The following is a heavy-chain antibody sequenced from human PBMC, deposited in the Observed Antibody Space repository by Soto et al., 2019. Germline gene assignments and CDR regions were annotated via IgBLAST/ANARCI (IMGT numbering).Heavy chain of an antibody. D-gene: IGHD3-3*01. J-gene: IGHJ5*02. V-gene: IGHV4-30-4*01. Sequence: SETLSLTCTASGGSISSGDYSWSWVRQSPGKGLEWIGHIYNSGITYYNPSLKSRVVISIDTSRNQFSLRLNSLTAADRAVYFCARGVTVFGLVSRFWFDPWGQGTVVTVSS. CDR2: IYNSGIT. CDR1: GGSISSGDYS. CDR3: ARGVTVFGLVSRFWFDP.